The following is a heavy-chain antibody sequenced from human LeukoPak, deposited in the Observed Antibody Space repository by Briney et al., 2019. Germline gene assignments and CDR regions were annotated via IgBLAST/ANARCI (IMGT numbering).Heavy chain of an antibody. J-gene: IGHJ4*02. V-gene: IGHV4-59*01. CDR1: VDSISGYY. Sequence: PSETLSLTCTDSVDSISGYYWSWIRQPPGKGLEWIGYMYYSGNTNYNPSLKSRLTTSLDTSKNQFSLKLSSVTAADTAVYYCARGKYYFDYWGQGTLVTVSS. CDR3: ARGKYYFDY. CDR2: MYYSGNT.